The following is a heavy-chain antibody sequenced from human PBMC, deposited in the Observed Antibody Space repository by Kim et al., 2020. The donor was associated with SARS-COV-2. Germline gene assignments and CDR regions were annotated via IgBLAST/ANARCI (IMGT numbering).Heavy chain of an antibody. CDR3: AKSKSGYYAYLDS. J-gene: IGHJ4*02. Sequence: YSDSVKCRFTISRDKSKNALYLQMNSLRAEDTAEYYCAKSKSGYYAYLDSWGQGILVTVSS. V-gene: IGHV3-23*01. D-gene: IGHD3-22*01.